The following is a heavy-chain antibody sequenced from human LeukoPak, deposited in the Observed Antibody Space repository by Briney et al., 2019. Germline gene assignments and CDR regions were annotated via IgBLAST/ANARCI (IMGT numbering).Heavy chain of an antibody. D-gene: IGHD3-3*01. Sequence: GGSLRLSCAASGFIFSTYGMSWVRQAPGKGLEWVSALSGNGAKTYYRDSVKGRFTISRDNSKNTLYLQMNSLRAEDTAVYYCAKTSVDDFWSGYYGASLFDYWGQGTLVTVSS. V-gene: IGHV3-23*01. CDR2: LSGNGAKT. CDR1: GFIFSTYG. J-gene: IGHJ4*02. CDR3: AKTSVDDFWSGYYGASLFDY.